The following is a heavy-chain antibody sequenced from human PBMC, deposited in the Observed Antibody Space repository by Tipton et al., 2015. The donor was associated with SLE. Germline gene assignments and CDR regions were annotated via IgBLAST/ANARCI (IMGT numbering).Heavy chain of an antibody. CDR1: GGSISSSNNY. CDR3: ARQVSIFGRFDY. CDR2: IYYSGRT. Sequence: TLSLTCTVSGGSISSSNNYWDWIRQPPGKGLEWIGTIYYSGRTDYNPSLKSRVTMSVDTSKNLFSLNLNSVTAADTAVYYCARQVSIFGRFDYWGQGTLVTVSS. V-gene: IGHV4-39*07. D-gene: IGHD3-3*01. J-gene: IGHJ4*02.